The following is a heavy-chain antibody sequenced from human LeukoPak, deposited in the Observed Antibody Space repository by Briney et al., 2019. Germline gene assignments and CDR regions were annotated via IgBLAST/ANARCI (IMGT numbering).Heavy chain of an antibody. CDR1: GFTFSTYS. CDR3: ARVGVGGGRFDS. D-gene: IGHD3-3*01. CDR2: ISSSSTI. Sequence: PGGSLRLSCAASGFTFSTYSINWVRQAPGKGLEWVSYISSSSTIYYADSVKGRFTISRDSAKNSLYLQMNSLRAEDTAVYYCARVGVGGGRFDSWGQGTLVTVSS. V-gene: IGHV3-48*01. J-gene: IGHJ4*02.